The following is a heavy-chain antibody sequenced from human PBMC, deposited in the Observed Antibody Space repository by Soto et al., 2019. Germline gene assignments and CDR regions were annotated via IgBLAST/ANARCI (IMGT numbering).Heavy chain of an antibody. CDR2: IYHSGTT. D-gene: IGHD3-9*01. CDR1: GGSFSEYF. V-gene: IGHV4-34*01. Sequence: QVQLQQWGAGLLNPSETLSLPCAVYGGSFSEYFWSWVRQPPGKGLEWIGDIYHSGTTHYNSSLKRRVTISVDTSKNQCSLGLNSVTAADTAIYYCARQPVSLTGKFFFYQHGMDVWGQGTTVTVSS. J-gene: IGHJ6*02. CDR3: ARQPVSLTGKFFFYQHGMDV.